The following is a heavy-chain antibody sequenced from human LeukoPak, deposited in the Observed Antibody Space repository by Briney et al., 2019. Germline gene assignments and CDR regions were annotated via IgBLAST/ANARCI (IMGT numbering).Heavy chain of an antibody. CDR3: ARLCSGGCRHRYYYYYMDV. Sequence: SETLSLTCTVSGGSISSYYWSWIRQPPGKGLEWIGYIYYSGSTNYNPSLKSRATISVDTSKNQFSLKLSSVTAADTAVYCCARLCSGGCRHRYYYYYMDVGGKGTTVTVSS. CDR2: IYYSGST. D-gene: IGHD2-15*01. V-gene: IGHV4-59*01. J-gene: IGHJ6*03. CDR1: GGSISSYY.